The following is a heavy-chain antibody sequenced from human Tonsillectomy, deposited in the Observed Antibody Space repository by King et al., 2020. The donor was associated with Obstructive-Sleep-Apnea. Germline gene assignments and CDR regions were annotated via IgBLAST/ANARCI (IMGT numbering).Heavy chain of an antibody. Sequence: QLQESGPGLVKPSETLSLTCTVSGGSISSSSYYWGWIRQPPGKGLEWIGSIYYSGSTYYNPSLKSRVTISVDTSKNQFSLKLSSVTAADTAVYYCARDYLGRFDWLSQWGIWGQGTMVTVSS. CDR2: IYYSGST. CDR1: GGSISSSSYY. J-gene: IGHJ3*02. V-gene: IGHV4-39*07. D-gene: IGHD3-9*01. CDR3: ARDYLGRFDWLSQWGI.